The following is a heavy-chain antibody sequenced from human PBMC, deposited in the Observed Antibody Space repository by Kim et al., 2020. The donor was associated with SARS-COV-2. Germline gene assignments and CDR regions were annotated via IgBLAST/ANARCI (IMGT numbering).Heavy chain of an antibody. CDR3: ATGGQGDY. CDR1: VYTFTSYG. V-gene: IGHV1-18*01. J-gene: IGHJ4*02. Sequence: ASVKVSCKASVYTFTSYGISWVRQAPGQGLEWMGWISPYNGHTNYIQNLQGRVTMTTDTSTSTAYMELGSLTSDDTAIYYCATGGQGDYWGQGTLVTVSS. CDR2: ISPYNGHT. D-gene: IGHD3-16*01.